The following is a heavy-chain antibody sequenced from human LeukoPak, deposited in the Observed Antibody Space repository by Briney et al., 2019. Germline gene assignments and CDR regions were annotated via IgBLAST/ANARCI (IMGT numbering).Heavy chain of an antibody. CDR1: GFTVSSNY. V-gene: IGHV3-66*01. J-gene: IGHJ4*02. D-gene: IGHD3-22*01. Sequence: PGGSLRLPCAASGFTVSSNYMSWVRQAPGKGLEWVSVIYSGGSTYYADSVKGRFTISRDNAKNSLYLQMNSLRAEDTAVYYCARGLVLGFDYWGQGTLVTVSS. CDR3: ARGLVLGFDY. CDR2: IYSGGST.